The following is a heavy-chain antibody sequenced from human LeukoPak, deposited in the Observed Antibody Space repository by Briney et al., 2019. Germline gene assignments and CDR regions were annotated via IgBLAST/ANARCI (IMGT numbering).Heavy chain of an antibody. CDR2: ISGSGGST. CDR3: AKDGKAVAGYYFDY. J-gene: IGHJ4*02. D-gene: IGHD6-19*01. CDR1: GFTFDDYA. V-gene: IGHV3-23*01. Sequence: GGSLRLSCAASGFTFDDYAMSWVRQAPGKGLEWVSAISGSGGSTYYADSVKGRFTISRDNSKNTLYLQMNSLRAEDTAVYYCAKDGKAVAGYYFDYWGQGTLVTVSS.